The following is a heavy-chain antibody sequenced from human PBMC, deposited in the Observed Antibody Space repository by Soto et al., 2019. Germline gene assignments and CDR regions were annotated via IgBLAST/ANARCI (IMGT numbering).Heavy chain of an antibody. CDR2: IIPILGIA. Sequence: GASVKVSCKASGGTFSSYTISWVRQAPGQGLEWMGRIIPILGIANYAQKFQGRVTITADKSTSTAYMELSSLRSEDTAVYYCARIREVAAADRNIYLGWGQGTLVTVSS. CDR1: GGTFSSYT. CDR3: ARIREVAAADRNIYLG. D-gene: IGHD6-13*01. J-gene: IGHJ4*02. V-gene: IGHV1-69*02.